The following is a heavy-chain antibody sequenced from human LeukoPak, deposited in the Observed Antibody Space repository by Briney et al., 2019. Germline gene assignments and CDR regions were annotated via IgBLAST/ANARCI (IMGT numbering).Heavy chain of an antibody. Sequence: SETLSLTCTVSGYSISSGYYWGWIRQPPGKGLEWIGSIYHSGSTNYNPSLKSRVTISVDTSKNQFSLKLSSVTAADTAVYYCAREDGTGTHSPWGQGTLVTVSS. CDR3: AREDGTGTHSP. V-gene: IGHV4-38-2*02. CDR2: IYHSGST. J-gene: IGHJ4*02. D-gene: IGHD1-1*01. CDR1: GYSISSGYY.